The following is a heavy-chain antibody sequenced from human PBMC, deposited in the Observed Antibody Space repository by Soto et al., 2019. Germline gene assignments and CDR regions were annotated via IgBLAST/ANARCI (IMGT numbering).Heavy chain of an antibody. Sequence: QVQLQESGPGLVKPSQTLSLTCAVSGGSISSGDYYWGWIRQSPGKGLEWIGNIYYSGSTYYNPSLKSRVTISVDTSKNQLSLKLSSVTAADTALYYCVRGYSYGASAWPPGEWGQGTLVTVSS. D-gene: IGHD3-10*01. CDR1: GGSISSGDYY. CDR3: VRGYSYGASAWPPGE. V-gene: IGHV4-30-4*01. J-gene: IGHJ4*02. CDR2: IYYSGST.